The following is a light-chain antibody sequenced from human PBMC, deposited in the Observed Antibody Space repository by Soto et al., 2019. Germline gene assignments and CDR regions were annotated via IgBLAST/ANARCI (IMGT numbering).Light chain of an antibody. CDR2: AAS. V-gene: IGKV1-9*01. Sequence: DIQLTQSPSFLSASVGDRVTITCRASQGISSYLAWYQQKPGKAPKLLIYAASTLQSGVPSRFSGSGSGTEFTLTISSLQPADFATYYCQQLNSYPLITFGQGTRLEIK. J-gene: IGKJ5*01. CDR3: QQLNSYPLIT. CDR1: QGISSY.